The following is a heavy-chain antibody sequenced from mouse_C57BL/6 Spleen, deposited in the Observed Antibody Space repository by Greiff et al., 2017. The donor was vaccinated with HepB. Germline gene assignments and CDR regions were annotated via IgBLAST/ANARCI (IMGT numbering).Heavy chain of an antibody. CDR1: GYSFTGYF. CDR3: ARKGIYYGYDGYYFDY. V-gene: IGHV1-20*01. CDR2: INPYNGDT. J-gene: IGHJ2*01. D-gene: IGHD2-2*01. Sequence: EVQLVESGPELVKPGDSVKISCKASGYSFTGYFMNWVMQSHGKSLEWIGRINPYNGDTFYNQKFKGKATLTVDKSSSTAHMELRSLTSEDSAVYYCARKGIYYGYDGYYFDYWGQGTTLTVSS.